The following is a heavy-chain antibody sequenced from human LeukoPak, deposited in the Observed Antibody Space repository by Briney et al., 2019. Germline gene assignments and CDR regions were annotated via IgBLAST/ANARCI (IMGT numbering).Heavy chain of an antibody. D-gene: IGHD3-3*01. V-gene: IGHV3-15*01. CDR1: GFTFSNAW. Sequence: GGSLRLSCAASGFTFSNAWMSWVRQAPGKGLEWVGRIKSKTDGGTTDYAAPVKGRFTISRDDSKNTLYLQMDSLKTEDTAVYYCTTGVRSSGYDFWSGYYTRDLDWGQGTLVTVSS. J-gene: IGHJ4*02. CDR3: TTGVRSSGYDFWSGYYTRDLD. CDR2: IKSKTDGGTT.